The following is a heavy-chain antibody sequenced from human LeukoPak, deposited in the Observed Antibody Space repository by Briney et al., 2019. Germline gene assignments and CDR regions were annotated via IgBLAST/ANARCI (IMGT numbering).Heavy chain of an antibody. CDR3: ASELRDRNYDFEY. D-gene: IGHD4-11*01. J-gene: IGHJ4*02. CDR2: ISYDGSEK. Sequence: PGGSLRLSCAASGFTFSTYAMHWVRQAPGERLEWVAFISYDGSEKYYPDYVKGRFTISRDNSKNTLYLQINSLISEATAVYYCASELRDRNYDFEYWGQGTLVTVSS. CDR1: GFTFSTYA. V-gene: IGHV3-30*04.